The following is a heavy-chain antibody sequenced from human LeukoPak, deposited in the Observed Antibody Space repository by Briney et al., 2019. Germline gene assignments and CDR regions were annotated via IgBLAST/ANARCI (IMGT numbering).Heavy chain of an antibody. CDR2: ISAYNGNT. D-gene: IGHD4-11*01. V-gene: IGHV1-18*04. CDR3: ARGSHSNLEDY. CDR1: GYTFTGYY. Sequence: ASVKVSCKASGYTFTGYYLHWVRQAPGQGLEWMGWISAYNGNTNYAQKLQGRVTMTTDTSTSTAYMELRSLRSDDTAVYYCARGSHSNLEDYWGQGTLVTVSS. J-gene: IGHJ4*02.